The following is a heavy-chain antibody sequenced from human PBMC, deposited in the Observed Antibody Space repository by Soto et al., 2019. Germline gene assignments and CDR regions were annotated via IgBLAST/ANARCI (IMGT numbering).Heavy chain of an antibody. CDR3: ARAYSGRLPRRADYYFAMDV. D-gene: IGHD2-15*01. J-gene: IGHJ6*02. CDR2: IGAADDP. V-gene: IGHV3-13*05. CDR1: GFTFSAYD. Sequence: LRLSCAASGFTFSAYDMHWVRQTTGKGLEWVSAIGAADDPYYLGSVKGRFTISRENAKNSLYLQMNSLRAEDTAVYYCARAYSGRLPRRADYYFAMDVWGQGTTVTVSS.